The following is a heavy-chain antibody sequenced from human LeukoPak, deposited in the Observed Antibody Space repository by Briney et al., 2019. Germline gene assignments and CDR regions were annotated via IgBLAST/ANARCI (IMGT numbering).Heavy chain of an antibody. CDR3: ARVSPSGDYRVAY. V-gene: IGHV4-31*03. CDR1: GGSISSGGYY. Sequence: SETLSLTCTVSGGSISSGGYYGSWSRQHPGKGLELMGYIDYSGSTYYNPSLKGRVTISVETSTNQFSLTLSSVTAADTAVYYGARVSPSGDYRVAYWGQGTLVTVYS. J-gene: IGHJ4*02. D-gene: IGHD4-17*01. CDR2: IDYSGST.